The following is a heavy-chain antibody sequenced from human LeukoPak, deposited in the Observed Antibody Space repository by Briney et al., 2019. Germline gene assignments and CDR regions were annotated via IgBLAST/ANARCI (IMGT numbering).Heavy chain of an antibody. J-gene: IGHJ4*02. CDR1: GFTFSSYA. Sequence: GSLRLSCAASGFTFSSYAMHWVRQASGKGLEWVAVISYDGSNKYYADSVKGRFTISRDNSKNTLYLQMNSLRAEDTAVYYCASGDVRDIPTVVTGGFDYWGQGTLVTVSS. CDR3: ASGDVRDIPTVVTGGFDY. V-gene: IGHV3-30-3*01. D-gene: IGHD4-23*01. CDR2: ISYDGSNK.